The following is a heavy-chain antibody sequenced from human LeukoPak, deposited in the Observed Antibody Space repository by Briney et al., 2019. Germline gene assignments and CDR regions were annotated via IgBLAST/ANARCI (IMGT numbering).Heavy chain of an antibody. CDR2: TYYSGSA. D-gene: IGHD1-26*01. CDR3: ARDREGGDY. Sequence: PSETLSLTCTVSGVSVSNYYWSWIRQPPGKGLEWIGYTYYSGSAKYNPSLQGRVTISIDTSKNQFSLKLRSVTAADTAVYYCARDREGGDYWGQGTLVTVSS. V-gene: IGHV4-59*02. CDR1: GVSVSNYY. J-gene: IGHJ4*02.